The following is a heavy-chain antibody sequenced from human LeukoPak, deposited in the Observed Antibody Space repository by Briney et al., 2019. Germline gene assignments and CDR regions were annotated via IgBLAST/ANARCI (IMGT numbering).Heavy chain of an antibody. D-gene: IGHD3-16*01. CDR3: AASGGYFDY. V-gene: IGHV1-24*01. CDR2: FDPENGET. J-gene: IGHJ4*02. CDR1: GYTLPEIS. Sequence: ASVKVSCKVSGYTLPEISIHWARQAPGKGLEWMGGFDPENGETVSARRFQGRLTMTEDTSSDTAYMELSSLTSEDTAVYYCAASGGYFDYWGQGTLVTVSS.